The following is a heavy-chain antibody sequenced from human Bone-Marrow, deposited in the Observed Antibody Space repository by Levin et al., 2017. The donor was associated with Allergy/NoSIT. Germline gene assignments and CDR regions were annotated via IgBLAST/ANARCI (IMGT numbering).Heavy chain of an antibody. D-gene: IGHD3-22*01. CDR2: IYYSGST. CDR3: ARLCFESILILPIVVVTTNWFDP. CDR1: GGSISSSSYY. Sequence: SETLSLTCTVSGGSISSSSYYWGWIRQPPGKGLEWIGSIYYSGSTYYNPSLKSRVTISVDTSKNQFSLKLSSVTAADTAVYYCARLCFESILILPIVVVTTNWFDPWGQGTLVTVSS. J-gene: IGHJ5*02. V-gene: IGHV4-39*01.